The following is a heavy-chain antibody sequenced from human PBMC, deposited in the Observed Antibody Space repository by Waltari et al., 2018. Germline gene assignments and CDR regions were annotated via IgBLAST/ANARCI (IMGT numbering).Heavy chain of an antibody. D-gene: IGHD2-15*01. CDR2: FDRGDGQT. V-gene: IGHV1-24*01. CDR3: HLLGRDIVLAGATPSYYSYMDV. Sequence: QVQVVQSGAEAVKPGASVKVSCTVSDSTLGGSSIPWFRQPRGKGLEWIGRFDRGDGQTTSAPKFLGRLTMTEDTSTDTAYMELSSLRSEDTAVYYCHLLGRDIVLAGATPSYYSYMDVWGRGTSVTVSS. CDR1: DSTLGGSS. J-gene: IGHJ6*03.